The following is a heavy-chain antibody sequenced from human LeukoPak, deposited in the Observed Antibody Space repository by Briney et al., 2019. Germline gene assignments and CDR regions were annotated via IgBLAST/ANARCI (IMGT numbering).Heavy chain of an antibody. V-gene: IGHV4-31*03. Sequence: SETLSLTCTVSGGSISSGDYYWSWIRQHPGKGLEWIGYVSYSGSTYYNPPLKSRITISVYMSKNQFSLNLNSVTAADTAVYYCARGGTTVRTSGAFDIWGQGTMVTVSS. CDR3: ARGGTTVRTSGAFDI. J-gene: IGHJ3*02. D-gene: IGHD4-17*01. CDR1: GGSISSGDYY. CDR2: VSYSGST.